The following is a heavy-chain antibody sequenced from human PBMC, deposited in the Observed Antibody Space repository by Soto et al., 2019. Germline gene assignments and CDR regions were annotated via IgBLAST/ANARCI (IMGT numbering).Heavy chain of an antibody. D-gene: IGHD1-1*01. CDR1: GYTFTSYD. Sequence: ASVKVSCKASGYTFTSYDVYWVRQATGQGLEWMGWMNPNTGNSGYAQKFQGRVTVTSDTSINTVYMELSSLRSEDTAVYYCARRAETNGWNGFGADKYYFDFWGQGTLVTVSS. J-gene: IGHJ4*02. CDR2: MNPNTGNS. V-gene: IGHV1-8*01. CDR3: ARRAETNGWNGFGADKYYFDF.